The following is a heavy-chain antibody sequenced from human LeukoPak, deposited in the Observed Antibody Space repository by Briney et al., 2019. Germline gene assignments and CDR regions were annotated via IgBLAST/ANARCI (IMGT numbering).Heavy chain of an antibody. Sequence: SETLSLTCAVYGGSFSGYYWSWIRQPPGKGLEWIGEINHSGSTNYNPSLKSRVTISVDTSKNQFSLKLSSVTAADTAVYYCAREEYGDYLADAFDIWGQGTMVTVSS. CDR3: AREEYGDYLADAFDI. CDR2: INHSGST. D-gene: IGHD4-17*01. V-gene: IGHV4-34*01. CDR1: GGSFSGYY. J-gene: IGHJ3*02.